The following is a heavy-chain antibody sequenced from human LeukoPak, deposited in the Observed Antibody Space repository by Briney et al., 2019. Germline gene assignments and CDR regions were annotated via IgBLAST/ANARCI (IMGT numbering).Heavy chain of an antibody. CDR1: GFTFSEYY. D-gene: IGHD6-19*01. V-gene: IGHV3-11*01. J-gene: IGHJ5*02. Sequence: GGSLRLSCAACGFTFSEYYMTWLRQAPGKAREWVSYISNCGYTIYYADSVKGRFTISRDNAKNSLYLQMNSLRAEDTAVYYGARDGNDSSGWSTEGWFDPWGQGTLVTVSS. CDR3: ARDGNDSSGWSTEGWFDP. CDR2: ISNCGYTI.